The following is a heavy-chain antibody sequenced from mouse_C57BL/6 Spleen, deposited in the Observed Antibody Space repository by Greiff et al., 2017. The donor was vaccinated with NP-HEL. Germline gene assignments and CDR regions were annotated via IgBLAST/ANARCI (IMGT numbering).Heavy chain of an antibody. CDR1: GYAFSSYW. CDR3: ARSCYDGYLYYFDY. CDR2: IYPGDGDT. Sequence: VQLQQSGAELVKPGASVKISCKASGYAFSSYWMNWVKQRPGKGLEWIGQIYPGDGDTNYNGKFKGKATLTADKSSSTAYMQLSSLTSEDSAVYFCARSCYDGYLYYFDYWGQGTTLTVSS. D-gene: IGHD2-3*01. V-gene: IGHV1-80*01. J-gene: IGHJ2*01.